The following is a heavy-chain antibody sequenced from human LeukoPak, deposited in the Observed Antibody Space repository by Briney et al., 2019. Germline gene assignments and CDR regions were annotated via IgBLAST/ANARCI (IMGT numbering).Heavy chain of an antibody. CDR3: AKDKRAGAYGSGSSYY. CDR1: GFTFSSYA. CDR2: ISGSGGST. V-gene: IGHV3-23*01. Sequence: GGSLRLSCAASGFTFSSYAMSWVRQAPGKGLEWVSAISGSGGSTYYADSVKGRFTISRDNSKNTLYLQMNSLRAEDTAVYYCAKDKRAGAYGSGSSYYWGQGTLVTVSS. D-gene: IGHD3-10*01. J-gene: IGHJ4*02.